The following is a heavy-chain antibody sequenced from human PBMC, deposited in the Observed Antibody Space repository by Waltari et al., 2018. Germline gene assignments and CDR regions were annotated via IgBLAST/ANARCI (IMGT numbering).Heavy chain of an antibody. J-gene: IGHJ5*02. V-gene: IGHV4-39*01. CDR2: ISYSGST. CDR1: DGSISSESYY. D-gene: IGHD3-9*01. CDR3: ARLSYHIVTGYGWFDP. Sequence: QLQLQESGPGLVKPSETLSLTCTVSDGSISSESYYWGWIRQPPGKGLEWIGIISYSGSTSYTPSLRSRVTISVDTSKNQFSLKLSSVTAADTAVYYCARLSYHIVTGYGWFDPWGLGTLVTVSS.